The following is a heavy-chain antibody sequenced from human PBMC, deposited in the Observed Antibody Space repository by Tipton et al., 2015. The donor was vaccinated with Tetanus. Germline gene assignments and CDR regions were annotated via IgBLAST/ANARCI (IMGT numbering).Heavy chain of an antibody. Sequence: QVQLVQSGAEVKKPGASVRVSCKPSGYTFTNYHVQWVRQALGQGLEWMGWIDPKSGDTDFAQRFQGRVTMTRDSSISTVYMELSRLGSDDTAVYYCARDAGPAGGGSFDYWGQGTLVTVAS. CDR1: GYTFTNYH. J-gene: IGHJ4*02. D-gene: IGHD3-16*01. V-gene: IGHV1-2*02. CDR2: IDPKSGDT. CDR3: ARDAGPAGGGSFDY.